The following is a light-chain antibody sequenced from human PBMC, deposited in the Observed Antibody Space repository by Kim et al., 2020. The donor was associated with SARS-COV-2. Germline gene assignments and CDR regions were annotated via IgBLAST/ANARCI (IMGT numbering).Light chain of an antibody. CDR1: SSDVGGYNY. J-gene: IGLJ3*02. Sequence: QSALTQPASVSGSPGQSITISCTGTSSDVGGYNYVSWYQQHPGKAPKLMIYDVSNRHSGVSNRFSGSKSGNTASLTISGLQAEDEADYYCSSYTSSSTRVFGGGTKLTV. CDR2: DVS. V-gene: IGLV2-14*03. CDR3: SSYTSSSTRV.